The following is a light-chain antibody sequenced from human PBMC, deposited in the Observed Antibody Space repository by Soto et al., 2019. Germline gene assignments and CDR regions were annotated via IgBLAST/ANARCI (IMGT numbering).Light chain of an antibody. CDR2: EVN. J-gene: IGLJ1*01. CDR1: SSDVGGYNS. CDR3: NSYTSGSTYV. Sequence: QSALTQPASVSGSPGQSITISCTGTSSDVGGYNSVSWYQQHPGKAPTLTIYEVNNRPSGVSNRFPGSKSGNTASLTISGLQAEDEADYYCNSYTSGSTYVFGTGTKVTVL. V-gene: IGLV2-14*01.